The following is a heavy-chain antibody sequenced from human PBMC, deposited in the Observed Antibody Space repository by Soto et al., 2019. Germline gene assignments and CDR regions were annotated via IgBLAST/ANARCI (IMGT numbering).Heavy chain of an antibody. CDR2: INSGGSST. D-gene: IGHD3-16*01. CDR3: ASPQGYDYYYYYGMDV. Sequence: GGSLRLSCAASGFTFSSYWMHWVRQAPGKGLVWVSRINSGGSSTSYADSVKGRFTISRDNAKNTLYLQMNSLRAEDTAVYYCASPQGYDYYYYYGMDVWGQGTTVTVSS. CDR1: GFTFSSYW. V-gene: IGHV3-74*01. J-gene: IGHJ6*02.